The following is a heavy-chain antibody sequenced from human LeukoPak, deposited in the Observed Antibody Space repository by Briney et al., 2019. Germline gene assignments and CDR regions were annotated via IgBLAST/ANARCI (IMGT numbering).Heavy chain of an antibody. CDR1: GGTFSSYA. CDR2: IIPIFGTA. CDR3: ARDRGGLAPLGYCSSTSCYIMDV. J-gene: IGHJ6*03. D-gene: IGHD2-2*02. Sequence: ASVKVSCKASGGTFSSYAISWVRQAPGQGLEWMGGIIPIFGTANYAQKFQGRVTITADESTSTAYMELSSLRSEDTAVYYCARDRGGLAPLGYCSSTSCYIMDVWGKGTTVTVSS. V-gene: IGHV1-69*13.